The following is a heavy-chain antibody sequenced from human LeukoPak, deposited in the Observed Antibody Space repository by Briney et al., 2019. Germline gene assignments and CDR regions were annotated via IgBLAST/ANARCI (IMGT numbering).Heavy chain of an antibody. V-gene: IGHV3-23*01. Sequence: GGSLRLSCAASGFTFSSYAMSWVRQAPGKGLECVSAISGSGGSTYYADSVKGRFTISRDNSKNKLYLQMNSLRAEDTAVYYCAKVWYRSYYDILTGYYSDYWGQGTLVTVSS. D-gene: IGHD3-9*01. J-gene: IGHJ4*02. CDR2: ISGSGGST. CDR1: GFTFSSYA. CDR3: AKVWYRSYYDILTGYYSDY.